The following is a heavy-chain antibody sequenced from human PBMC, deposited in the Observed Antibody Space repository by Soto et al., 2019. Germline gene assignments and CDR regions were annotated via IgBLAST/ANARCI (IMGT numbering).Heavy chain of an antibody. V-gene: IGHV3-23*01. CDR2: VSAGGDMT. D-gene: IGHD3-10*01. CDR3: ARGDRGGSGSPASYYYSGLDV. J-gene: IGHJ6*02. CDR1: GFTFSSYA. Sequence: DVQLLESGGHLVQPGGSLRLSCAASGFTFSSYAMSWVRQAPGKGLEWVSSVSAGGDMTYYSDSVKGRFTISRDNSNNGLFLQMNSLRIEYTALYYCARGDRGGSGSPASYYYSGLDVWGQGTTVTV.